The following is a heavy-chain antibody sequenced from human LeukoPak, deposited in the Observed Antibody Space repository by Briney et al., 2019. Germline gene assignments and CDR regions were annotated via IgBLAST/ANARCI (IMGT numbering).Heavy chain of an antibody. Sequence: NPSETLSLNCTVSGGSISSSSYYWGWIRQPPGKGLEWIGSIYYSGSTYYNPSLKSRVTISVDTSKNQFSLKLSSVTAADTAVYYCARLARYSVDYWGQGTLVTVSS. J-gene: IGHJ4*02. D-gene: IGHD3-9*01. CDR3: ARLARYSVDY. CDR2: IYYSGST. V-gene: IGHV4-39*01. CDR1: GGSISSSSYY.